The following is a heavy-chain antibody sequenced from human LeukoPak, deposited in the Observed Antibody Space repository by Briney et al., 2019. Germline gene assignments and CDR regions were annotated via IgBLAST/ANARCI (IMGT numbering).Heavy chain of an antibody. CDR3: ARAGGSAVSHSDY. CDR1: GSTFSSYS. Sequence: GGSLRLSCAASGSTFSSYSMNWIRQAPGKGLEWVSSISSSTSYIYYADSVKGRFTISKDNAKNSLYLQMNSLRAEDTAVYYCARAGGSAVSHSDYWGQGTLVTVSS. J-gene: IGHJ4*02. V-gene: IGHV3-21*01. D-gene: IGHD3-10*01. CDR2: ISSSTSYI.